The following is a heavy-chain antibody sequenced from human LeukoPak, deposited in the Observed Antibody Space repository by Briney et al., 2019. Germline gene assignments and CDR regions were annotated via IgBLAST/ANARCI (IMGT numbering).Heavy chain of an antibody. CDR3: ASLAGAARRYYYYMDV. V-gene: IGHV1-69*06. CDR2: IIPIFGTA. D-gene: IGHD6-6*01. Sequence: SVKVSCKASGGTFISYAISWVRQAPGQGLEWMGGIIPIFGTANYAQKFQGRVTITADKSTSTAYMELSSLRSEDTAVYYCASLAGAARRYYYYMDVWGKGTTVTVSS. CDR1: GGTFISYA. J-gene: IGHJ6*03.